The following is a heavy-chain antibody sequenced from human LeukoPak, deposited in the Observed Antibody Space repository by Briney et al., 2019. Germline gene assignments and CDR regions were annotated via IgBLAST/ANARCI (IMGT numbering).Heavy chain of an antibody. J-gene: IGHJ4*02. V-gene: IGHV3-21*01. Sequence: PGGSLRLSCAAAGFTFSDYAMSWVRQAPGKGLEWVSSISSSSSYIYSSDSVKGRFTISRDNAKNSLYLQMNSLRAEDTAVYYCARGSRWYYFAYWGQGTLVTVSS. CDR2: ISSSSSYI. CDR1: GFTFSDYA. CDR3: ARGSRWYYFAY. D-gene: IGHD6-13*01.